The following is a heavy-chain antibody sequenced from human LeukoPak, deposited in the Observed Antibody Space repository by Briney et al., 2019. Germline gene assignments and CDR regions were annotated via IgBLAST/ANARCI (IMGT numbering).Heavy chain of an antibody. CDR2: ISYDGNYK. CDR3: ARGGDLGSCSGGSCYSVDY. D-gene: IGHD2-15*01. Sequence: PGRSLRLSCAASGFTFSSYAMHWVRQAPGKGLEWVAAISYDGNYKYYADSVKGRFTISRDNSNNTLYLQINSLKAEDTAVYYCARGGDLGSCSGGSCYSVDYWGQGTLVTVSS. J-gene: IGHJ4*02. V-gene: IGHV3-30-3*01. CDR1: GFTFSSYA.